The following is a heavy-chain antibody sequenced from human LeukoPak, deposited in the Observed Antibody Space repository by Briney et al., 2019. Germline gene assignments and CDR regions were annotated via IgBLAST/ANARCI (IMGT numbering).Heavy chain of an antibody. Sequence: GGSLRLSCAASGFTFSSYAMNWVRQAPGKGLEWVAVISYDGSNKYYADSVKGRFTISRDNSKNTLYLQMNSLRAEDTAMYYCAREISATGTIDYWGQGTLVTVSS. V-gene: IGHV3-30*01. CDR1: GFTFSSYA. J-gene: IGHJ4*02. CDR3: AREISATGTIDY. CDR2: ISYDGSNK. D-gene: IGHD1/OR15-1a*01.